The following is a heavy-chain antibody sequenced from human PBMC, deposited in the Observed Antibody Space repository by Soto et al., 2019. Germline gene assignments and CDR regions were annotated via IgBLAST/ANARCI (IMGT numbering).Heavy chain of an antibody. D-gene: IGHD6-19*01. J-gene: IGHJ4*02. CDR1: GGSISSSSYY. CDR2: IYYSGST. Sequence: SETLSLTCTVSGGSISSSSYYWGWIRQPPGKGLEWIGSIYYSGSTYYNPSLKSRVTISVDTSKNQFSLKLSSVTAADTAVYYCARWYSSGWYGNYFDYWGQGTLVTVSS. CDR3: ARWYSSGWYGNYFDY. V-gene: IGHV4-39*01.